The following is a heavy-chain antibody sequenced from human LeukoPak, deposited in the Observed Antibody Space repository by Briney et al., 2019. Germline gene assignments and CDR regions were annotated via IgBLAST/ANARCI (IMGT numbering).Heavy chain of an antibody. CDR3: ARDWGFDI. CDR2: ISSSSTI. D-gene: IGHD3-16*01. V-gene: IGHV3-48*02. CDR1: GFTFSSYS. J-gene: IGHJ3*02. Sequence: GGSLRLSCAASGFTFSSYSMNWVRQAPGKGLEWVSYISSSSTIYYADSVKGRFTISRDNAKNSLYLQMNSLRDEDTAVYYCARDWGFDIWGQGTMVTVSS.